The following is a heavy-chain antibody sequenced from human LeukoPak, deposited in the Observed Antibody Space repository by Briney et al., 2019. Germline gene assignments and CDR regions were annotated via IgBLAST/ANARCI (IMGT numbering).Heavy chain of an antibody. Sequence: GSLRLSCVASGFTFSTNVMHWVRPAPGKGLEWVALIWHDGSNKYYADSVKDRFTISRDNSKNTLYLQMNSLRAEDTAVYYCARDRGYTYGHPFDYWGQGTLVTVSS. CDR2: IWHDGSNK. CDR1: GFTFSTNV. D-gene: IGHD5-18*01. V-gene: IGHV3-33*01. CDR3: ARDRGYTYGHPFDY. J-gene: IGHJ4*02.